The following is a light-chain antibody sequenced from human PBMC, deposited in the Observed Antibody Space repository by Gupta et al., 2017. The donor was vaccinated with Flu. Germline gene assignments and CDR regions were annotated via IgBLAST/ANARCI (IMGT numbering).Light chain of an antibody. J-gene: IGKJ1*01. CDR2: EAS. Sequence: PATLSLSPGERATLPCRTSQSVSSYFAWYQQKPGQAPRLLIYEASNRATGIPARFSGSGSGTDFTLIISSLEPEDFAVYHCQQRSSCPWTFGQGTKVEI. CDR1: QSVSSY. CDR3: QQRSSCPWT. V-gene: IGKV3-11*01.